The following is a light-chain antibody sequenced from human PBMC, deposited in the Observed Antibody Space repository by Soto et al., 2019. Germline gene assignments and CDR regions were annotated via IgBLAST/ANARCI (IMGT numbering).Light chain of an antibody. CDR1: QRVSSGY. Sequence: EIVLPHSQGTLSLSPLERTTLXCRASQRVSSGYLAWYQQKPGQAPRLLIYDASNRATGIPARFSGSGSGTDFTLTISSLEPEDFAVYYCQQRSNWPRTFGQGTKVDIK. CDR3: QQRSNWPRT. CDR2: DAS. V-gene: IGKV3-11*01. J-gene: IGKJ1*01.